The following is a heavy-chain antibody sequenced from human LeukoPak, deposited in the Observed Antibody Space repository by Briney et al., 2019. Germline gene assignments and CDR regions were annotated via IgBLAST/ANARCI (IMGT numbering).Heavy chain of an antibody. CDR2: ISYDGSNK. Sequence: GGSLRLSCAVSGFTFSSYGMHWVRLAPGKGLEWVAVISYDGSNKNYADSVKGRFTISRDNSKNTLYLQMNSLRAEDTAVYYCAKDELVTTGFYYYYYNGMDVWGQGTTVTVSS. CDR3: AKDELVTTGFYYYYYNGMDV. CDR1: GFTFSSYG. V-gene: IGHV3-30*18. J-gene: IGHJ6*02. D-gene: IGHD4-11*01.